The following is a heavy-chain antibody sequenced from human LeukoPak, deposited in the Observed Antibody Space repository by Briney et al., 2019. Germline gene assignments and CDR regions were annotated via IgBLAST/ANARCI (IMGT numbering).Heavy chain of an antibody. CDR3: AKDWGLIAASFDY. CDR1: GFTFSRNG. V-gene: IGHV3-30*18. CDR2: ISYDGSNK. J-gene: IGHJ4*02. Sequence: SLRLSCAASGFTFSRNGMHWVRQAPGKGLEWVAVISYDGSNKYYADSAKGRFTISRDNSKNTLYLQMNSLRAEDTALYYCAKDWGLIAASFDYWGQGTLVTVSS. D-gene: IGHD6-13*01.